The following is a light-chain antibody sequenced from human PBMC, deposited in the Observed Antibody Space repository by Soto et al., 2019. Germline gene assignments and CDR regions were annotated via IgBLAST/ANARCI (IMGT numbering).Light chain of an antibody. V-gene: IGKV3-11*01. J-gene: IGKJ4*01. CDR3: QHRSSWSLT. Sequence: EIVLTQSPATLSLSPGERATLSCWASQSVSSYLAWYQQKPGQAPRLLIYDASNRATGIPARFSGSGSGTDFTLTISSLEPEDFAVYYCQHRSSWSLTFGGGTKVEI. CDR2: DAS. CDR1: QSVSSY.